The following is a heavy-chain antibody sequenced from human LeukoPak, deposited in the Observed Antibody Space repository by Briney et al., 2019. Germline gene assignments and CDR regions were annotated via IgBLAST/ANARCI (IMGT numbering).Heavy chain of an antibody. CDR2: ISYDGSNK. J-gene: IGHJ4*02. V-gene: IGHV3-30*03. Sequence: GGSLRLSCAASGFTFSSYGMHWVRQAPGKGLEWEAVISYDGSNKYYADSVKGRFTISRDNSKNTLYLQMNSLKAEDTAVYYFAPPRGYSYGCFAYWGQGTLVTFSS. CDR1: GFTFSSYG. D-gene: IGHD5-18*01. CDR3: APPRGYSYGCFAY.